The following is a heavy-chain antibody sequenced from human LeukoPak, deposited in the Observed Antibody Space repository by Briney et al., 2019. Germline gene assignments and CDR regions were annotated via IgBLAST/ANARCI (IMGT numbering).Heavy chain of an antibody. D-gene: IGHD3-10*01. J-gene: IGHJ4*02. CDR3: ARAGEDRLLWFGESRSCYFDY. CDR2: IYYSGST. V-gene: IGHV4-59*01. Sequence: SETLSLTCTVSGGSISSYYWSWIRQPPGKGLEWIGYIYYSGSTNYNPSLKSRVTISVDTSKNQFSLKLSSVTAADTAVYYCARAGEDRLLWFGESRSCYFDYWGQGTLVTVSS. CDR1: GGSISSYY.